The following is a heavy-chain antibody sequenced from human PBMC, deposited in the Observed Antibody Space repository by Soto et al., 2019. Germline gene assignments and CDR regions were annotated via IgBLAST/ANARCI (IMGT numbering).Heavy chain of an antibody. J-gene: IGHJ3*02. CDR1: GFTFSSYA. CDR3: AKTANGWFRAFDI. V-gene: IGHV3-23*01. CDR2: ISGSGGTT. Sequence: EVQLLESGGGLVQPGGSLRLSCAASGFTFSSYAMSWVRQAPGKGLEWVSAISGSGGTTYYADSVKGRFTFSRDNSQNTLYLQLNSLSAVDTAVYYCAKTANGWFRAFDIWGQGTMVTVSS. D-gene: IGHD6-19*01.